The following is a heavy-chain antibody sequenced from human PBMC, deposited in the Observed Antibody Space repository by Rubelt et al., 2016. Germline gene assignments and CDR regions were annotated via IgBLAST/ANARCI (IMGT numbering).Heavy chain of an antibody. Sequence: QITLKEPGPTLVKPTQTLTLTCTFSGFSLSAYGVGVGWIRQPTGEALEWLALVYWDDDKRYSPSLRSRLTIVKDTSKNQVILTMTNMDPVDTATYYCARTKKFGESTRYYFDYWGQGTLVTVSS. CDR3: ARTKKFGESTRYYFDY. V-gene: IGHV2-5*02. D-gene: IGHD2-21*01. CDR1: GFSLSAYGVG. J-gene: IGHJ4*02. CDR2: VYWDDDK.